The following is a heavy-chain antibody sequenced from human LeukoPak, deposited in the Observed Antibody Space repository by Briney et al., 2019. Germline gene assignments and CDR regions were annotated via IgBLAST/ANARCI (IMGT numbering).Heavy chain of an antibody. Sequence: SETLSLTCTVSGGSISSSSYYWGWIRQPPGKGLEWIGSIYYSGSTYYNPSLKSRVTISVDTSKNQFSLKLSSVTAADTAVYYCARGRKTYYDFWSGKRMDVWGKGTTVTVSS. D-gene: IGHD3-3*01. J-gene: IGHJ6*03. V-gene: IGHV4-39*07. CDR3: ARGRKTYYDFWSGKRMDV. CDR1: GGSISSSSYY. CDR2: IYYSGST.